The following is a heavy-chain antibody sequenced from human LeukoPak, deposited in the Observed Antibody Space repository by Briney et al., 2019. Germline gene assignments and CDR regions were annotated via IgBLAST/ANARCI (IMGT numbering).Heavy chain of an antibody. J-gene: IGHJ5*02. D-gene: IGHD5-24*01. CDR1: GFTFSTYS. CDR2: INTSGSYR. Sequence: GGSLRLSCAASGFTFSTYSINWVRQAPGKGLEWVSSINTSGSYRSYADSVKGRFTISRDNAENSLYLQMNSLRDEDTAVYYCAGDLGGDGYKRLDLWGQGTLVTVSS. V-gene: IGHV3-21*06. CDR3: AGDLGGDGYKRLDL.